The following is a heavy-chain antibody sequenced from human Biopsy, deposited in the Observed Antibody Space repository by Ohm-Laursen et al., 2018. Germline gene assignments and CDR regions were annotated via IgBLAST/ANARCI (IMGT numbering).Heavy chain of an antibody. V-gene: IGHV1-46*01. Sequence: GASVKVSCNASGYSFTSYYMHWVRQAPGQGLEWMGMINPSGSTTSYPQIFQGRVTMTRDTSKSTVYMELSSPRSADTAVYFCARNTGWYGDLYYFDYWGQGTLVTVSS. CDR3: ARNTGWYGDLYYFDY. D-gene: IGHD6-19*01. CDR1: GYSFTSYY. J-gene: IGHJ4*02. CDR2: INPSGSTT.